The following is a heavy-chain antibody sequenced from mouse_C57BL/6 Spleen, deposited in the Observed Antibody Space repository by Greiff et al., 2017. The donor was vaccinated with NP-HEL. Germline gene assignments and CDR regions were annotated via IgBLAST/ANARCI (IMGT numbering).Heavy chain of an antibody. J-gene: IGHJ2*01. CDR1: GYTFTSYD. V-gene: IGHV1-85*01. CDR2: IYPRDGST. CDR3: AIGGSYYFDY. Sequence: QVHVKQSGPELVKPGASVKLSCKASGYTFTSYDINWVKQRPGQGLEWIGWIYPRDGSTKYNEKFKGKATLTVDTSSSTAYMELHSLTSDDSAVYFCAIGGSYYFDYWGQGTTLTVSS.